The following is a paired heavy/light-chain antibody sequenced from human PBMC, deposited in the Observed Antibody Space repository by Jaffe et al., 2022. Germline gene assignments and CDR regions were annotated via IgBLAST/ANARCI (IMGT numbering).Heavy chain of an antibody. CDR2: VYADGSP. Sequence: QVQLHESGPGLLRPSETLSLTCVVSGDSIITNYYWAWLRQSPGKGLEWIASVYADGSPNSNPSLKSRLTISVETSKNQFSLSMTSVTAADTAIYYCARSPVFWKDGRNNYFDTWGQGILVTVSS. CDR1: GDSIITNYY. J-gene: IGHJ5*02. V-gene: IGHV4-38-2*01. CDR3: ARSPVFWKDGRNNYFDT. D-gene: IGHD1-1*01.
Light chain of an antibody. Sequence: DIVMTQSPDSLAVSLGERATINCKSSQSVLYSPNNKNYFAWYQQKPGQPPKLLIYWASTRGSGVPDRFSGSGSGTDFTLTISSLMAEDVAVYYCQQYYLTPPTFGGGTKVEIK. CDR1: QSVLYSPNNKNY. CDR2: WAS. CDR3: QQYYLTPPT. V-gene: IGKV4-1*01. J-gene: IGKJ4*01.